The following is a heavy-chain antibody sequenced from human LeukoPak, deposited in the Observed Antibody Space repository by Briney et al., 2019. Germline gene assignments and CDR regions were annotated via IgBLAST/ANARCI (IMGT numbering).Heavy chain of an antibody. V-gene: IGHV1-46*01. CDR2: ISPSGGST. CDR1: GYTFTSHY. D-gene: IGHD3-22*01. CDR3: AKAAYYYDSSGYYSIDAFDI. J-gene: IGHJ3*02. Sequence: ASVKVSCKTSGYTFTSHYIHWVRQAPGQGLEWMGIISPSGGSTTYAQKFQGRVTMTRDPSTSTVYMDLSSLRSEDTAVYYCAKAAYYYDSSGYYSIDAFDIWGQGTMVTVSS.